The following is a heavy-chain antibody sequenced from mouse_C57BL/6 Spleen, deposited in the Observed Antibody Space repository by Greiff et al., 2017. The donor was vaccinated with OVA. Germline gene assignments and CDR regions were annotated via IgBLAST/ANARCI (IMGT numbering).Heavy chain of an antibody. Sequence: EVKLQESGPGLVKPSQSLSLTCSVTGYSITSGYYWNWIRQFPGNKLEWMGYISYDGSNNYNPSLKNRISITRDPSKNQFFLKLNSVTTEDTATYYCARDRVVATGGFDYWGQGTTLTVSS. V-gene: IGHV3-6*01. CDR3: ARDRVVATGGFDY. D-gene: IGHD1-1*01. CDR2: ISYDGSN. CDR1: GYSITSGYY. J-gene: IGHJ2*01.